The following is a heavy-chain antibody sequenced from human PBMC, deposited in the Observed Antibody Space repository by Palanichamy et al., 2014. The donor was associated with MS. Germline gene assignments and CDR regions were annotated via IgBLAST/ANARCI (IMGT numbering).Heavy chain of an antibody. V-gene: IGHV3-15*01. CDR3: GLHGGN. D-gene: IGHD2-15*01. Sequence: IKSKYNGGTTDYAAPVKGRFTISRDDSKTTLYLQMTGLNTDDTAVYYCGLHGGNWGQGTLVIVSS. J-gene: IGHJ4*02. CDR2: IKSKYNGGTT.